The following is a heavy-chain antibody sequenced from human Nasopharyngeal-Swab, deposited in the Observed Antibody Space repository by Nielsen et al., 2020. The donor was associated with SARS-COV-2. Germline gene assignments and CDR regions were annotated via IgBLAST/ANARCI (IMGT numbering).Heavy chain of an antibody. J-gene: IGHJ6*02. CDR2: INHSGST. CDR1: GGSFSGYY. CDR3: ARGEDSSSSTHSIRYYYYGMDV. D-gene: IGHD6-6*01. Sequence: GSLRLSCAVYGGSFSGYYWSWIRQPPGKGLEWIGEINHSGSTNYNPSLKSRVTISVDTSKNQFSLKLSPVTAADTAVYYCARGEDSSSSTHSIRYYYYGMDVWGQGTTVTVSS. V-gene: IGHV4-34*01.